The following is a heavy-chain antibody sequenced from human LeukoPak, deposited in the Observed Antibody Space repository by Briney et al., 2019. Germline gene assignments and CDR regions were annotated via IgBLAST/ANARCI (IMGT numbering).Heavy chain of an antibody. J-gene: IGHJ6*03. D-gene: IGHD3-10*01. CDR3: AKDRWFGDREDYYMDV. Sequence: PGGSLRLSCAASGFTFSSYGMHWVRQAPGKGLEWVAVISYDGSNKYYADSVKGRFTISRDNSKNTLYLQMNSLRAEDTAVYYCAKDRWFGDREDYYMDVWGKGTTVTVSS. CDR1: GFTFSSYG. CDR2: ISYDGSNK. V-gene: IGHV3-30*18.